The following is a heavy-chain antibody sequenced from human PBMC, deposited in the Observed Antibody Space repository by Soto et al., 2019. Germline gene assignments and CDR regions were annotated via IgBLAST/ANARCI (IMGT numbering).Heavy chain of an antibody. D-gene: IGHD2-2*01. Sequence: SETLSLTCTVSGGSISSVSYYWGWIRQPPGKGLEWIGSIYYSGSAYYSPSLKSRVTMSVDTSKNQLSLKLSSVTAADTAVYYCARLHCNSPNCVPLDPWGQGTLVTVPQ. CDR1: GGSISSVSYY. CDR2: IYYSGSA. J-gene: IGHJ5*02. CDR3: ARLHCNSPNCVPLDP. V-gene: IGHV4-39*01.